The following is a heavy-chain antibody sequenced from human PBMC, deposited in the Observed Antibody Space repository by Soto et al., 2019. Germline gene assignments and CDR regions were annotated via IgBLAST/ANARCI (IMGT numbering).Heavy chain of an antibody. J-gene: IGHJ4*02. CDR2: ISYDVSNK. Sequence: GGSLRLSCAASGFTFSSYGMHWVRQAPGKGLEWVAVISYDVSNKYYADSVKGRFTISRDNSKNTLYLQMNSLRAEDTAVYYCAKDRRVPDTAIRGSSLNYWGQATPVTVSS. CDR3: AKDRRVPDTAIRGSSLNY. D-gene: IGHD3-16*01. CDR1: GFTFSSYG. V-gene: IGHV3-30*18.